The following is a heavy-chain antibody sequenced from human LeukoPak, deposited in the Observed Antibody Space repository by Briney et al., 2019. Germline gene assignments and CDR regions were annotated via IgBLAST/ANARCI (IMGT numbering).Heavy chain of an antibody. V-gene: IGHV4-59*08. J-gene: IGHJ5*02. D-gene: IGHD3-22*01. CDR2: IYYSGST. Sequence: PSETLSLTCSVSGGSISSYYWSWIRQPPGKGLEWIGYIYYSGSTKYNPSLKSRVTISVDTSKNQFSLKLSSVTAADTAVYYCARTRPRFVDSSSGWFDPWGQGTLVTVSS. CDR1: GGSISSYY. CDR3: ARTRPRFVDSSSGWFDP.